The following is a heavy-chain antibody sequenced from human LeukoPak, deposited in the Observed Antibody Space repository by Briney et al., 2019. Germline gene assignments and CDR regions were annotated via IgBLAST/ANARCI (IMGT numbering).Heavy chain of an antibody. J-gene: IGHJ6*04. CDR1: GFTLSSYW. Sequence: GGSLRLSCAASGFTLSSYWMHWVRQAPGKGLVWVSRIKSDGSTTNYADSVKGRFTISRDNAKNSLYLQMNSLRAEDTAVYYCAELGITMIGGVWGKGTTVTISS. V-gene: IGHV3-74*01. CDR3: AELGITMIGGV. D-gene: IGHD3-10*02. CDR2: IKSDGSTT.